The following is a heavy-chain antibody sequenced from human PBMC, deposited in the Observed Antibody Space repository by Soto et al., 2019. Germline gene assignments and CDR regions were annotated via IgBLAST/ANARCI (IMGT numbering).Heavy chain of an antibody. CDR1: GGSISSGGYY. V-gene: IGHV4-31*03. CDR2: IYYSGST. Sequence: SETLSLTCTVSGGSISSGGYYWSWIRQHPGKGLEWIGYIYYSGSTYYNPSLKSRVTISVDTSKNQFSLKLSSVTAADTAVYYCAREEGYGPPYYYYYMDVWGKGTTVTVSS. CDR3: AREEGYGPPYYYYYMDV. J-gene: IGHJ6*03. D-gene: IGHD5-18*01.